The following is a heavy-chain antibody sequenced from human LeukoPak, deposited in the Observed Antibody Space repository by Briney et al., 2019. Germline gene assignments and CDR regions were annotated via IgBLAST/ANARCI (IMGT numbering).Heavy chain of an antibody. V-gene: IGHV4-34*01. D-gene: IGHD2-21*02. Sequence: IWEINHSGGTNYKPSLKSRVTISVDTSKNQFSLKLSSVTAADTAVYYCARVHPLLDYWGQGALVTVSS. CDR2: INHSGGT. CDR3: ARVHPLLDY. J-gene: IGHJ4*02.